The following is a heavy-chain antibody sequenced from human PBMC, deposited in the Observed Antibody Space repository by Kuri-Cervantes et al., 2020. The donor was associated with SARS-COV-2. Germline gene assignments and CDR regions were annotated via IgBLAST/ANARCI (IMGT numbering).Heavy chain of an antibody. J-gene: IGHJ2*01. CDR1: GFTVSSNY. V-gene: IGHV3-66*02. D-gene: IGHD4-23*01. CDR2: IYSGGST. CDR3: ARDSGNYGGNAGYFDL. Sequence: GESLKISCAASGFTVSSNYMSWVRQAPGKGLEWVSVIYSGGSTYYADSVKGRFTISRDNSKNTLYLQMNSLRAEDTAVYYCARDSGNYGGNAGYFDLWGRGTLVTVSS.